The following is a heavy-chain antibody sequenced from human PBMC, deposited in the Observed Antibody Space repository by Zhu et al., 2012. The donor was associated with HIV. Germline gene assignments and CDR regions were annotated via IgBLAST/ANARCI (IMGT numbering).Heavy chain of an antibody. Sequence: QVQLEESGPGLVKPSETLSLTCIVSGGSISSSSYYWGWIRQPPGKGLEWIGSIYYGDKTYYNPALKSRLTMSADTPKNQFSLKLRSVTAADTAIYYCARRPNVLRGPSNGFDIWAKGNGHRLF. CDR3: ARRPNVLRGPSNGFDI. J-gene: IGHJ3*02. V-gene: IGHV4-39*01. D-gene: IGHD3-10*01. CDR2: IYYGDKT. CDR1: GGSISSSSYY.